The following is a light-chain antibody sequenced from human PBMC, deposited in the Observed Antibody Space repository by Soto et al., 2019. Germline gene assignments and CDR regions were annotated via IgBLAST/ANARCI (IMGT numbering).Light chain of an antibody. Sequence: EIVLTQSPGTLSLSPGERATLSCRASQSISSSYLAWYQQKPGQPPRLLLYRTFSRATGIPDRFSGSGSGTDFTLTISRLEPEDFAVYFCQQFSSSPLNFGGGTKVYIK. CDR1: QSISSSY. CDR3: QQFSSSPLN. CDR2: RTF. V-gene: IGKV3-20*01. J-gene: IGKJ4*01.